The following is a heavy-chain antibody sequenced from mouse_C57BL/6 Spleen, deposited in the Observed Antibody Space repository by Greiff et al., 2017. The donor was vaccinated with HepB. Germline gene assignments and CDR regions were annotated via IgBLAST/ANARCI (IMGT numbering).Heavy chain of an antibody. J-gene: IGHJ4*01. V-gene: IGHV1-55*01. CDR1: GYTFTSYW. CDR2: IYPGSGST. Sequence: QVQLQQSGAELVKPGASVKMSCKASGYTFTSYWITWVKQRPGQGLEWIGDIYPGSGSTNYNEKFKSKATLTVETSSSTAYMQLSSLTSEDSAVYYCARGTWFYAMDYWGQGTSVTVSS. CDR3: ARGTWFYAMDY. D-gene: IGHD2-2*01.